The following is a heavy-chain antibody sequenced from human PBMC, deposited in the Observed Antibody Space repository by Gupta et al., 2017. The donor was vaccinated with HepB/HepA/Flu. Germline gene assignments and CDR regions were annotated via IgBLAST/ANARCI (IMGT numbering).Heavy chain of an antibody. Sequence: QVQLVESGGGVVQPGRSLRLSCAASGFPLSRDAMYWVRQAPGKGLEWVAVISYDGGNKYYADPVKGRFTIPRDNSKNTLYLQMNSLKAEDTAVYYCARTVADTKVYYYGMDVWGQGTTVTVSS. J-gene: IGHJ6*02. CDR3: ARTVADTKVYYYGMDV. D-gene: IGHD6-19*01. CDR1: GFPLSRDA. CDR2: ISYDGGNK. V-gene: IGHV3-30-3*01.